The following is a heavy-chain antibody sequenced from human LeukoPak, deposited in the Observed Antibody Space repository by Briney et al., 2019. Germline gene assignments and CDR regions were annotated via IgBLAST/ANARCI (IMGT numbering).Heavy chain of an antibody. D-gene: IGHD6-19*01. CDR2: IKQDGSEK. CDR1: GFTLSDYW. V-gene: IGHV3-7*04. CDR3: ARVVYSSGWSYYFEY. J-gene: IGHJ4*02. Sequence: GGSLRLSCAASGFTLSDYWMNWVRQAPGKGLEWVANIKQDGSEKYSLDSVKGRFTISRDNARNSLYLQMNSLRAEDTAVYYCARVVYSSGWSYYFEYWGQGILVTVSS.